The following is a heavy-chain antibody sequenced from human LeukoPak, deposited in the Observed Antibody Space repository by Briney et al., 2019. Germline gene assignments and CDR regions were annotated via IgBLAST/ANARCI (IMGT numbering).Heavy chain of an antibody. V-gene: IGHV3-23*01. D-gene: IGHD5-12*01. CDR1: GFTFSSYT. Sequence: AGGSLRLSCVASGFTFSSYTMSWVRQAPGKGLEWVSTITTSDGNTYYADSVKGRFTVSSDNSKNTLFLQMNSLRAEDTAVYYCAKHRENYVYSCLDDYWGQGALVTVSS. J-gene: IGHJ4*02. CDR2: ITTSDGNT. CDR3: AKHRENYVYSCLDDY.